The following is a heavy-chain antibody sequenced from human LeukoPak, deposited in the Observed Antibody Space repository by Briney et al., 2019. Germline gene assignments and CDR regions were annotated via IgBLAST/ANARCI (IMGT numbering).Heavy chain of an antibody. CDR3: ARGLQYSSSWYNYYYYYMDV. J-gene: IGHJ6*03. Sequence: GGSLRLSCAASGFTFSSYSMNWVRQAPGKGLEWVSSISSSSSYIYYADSVKGRFTISRDNAKNSLYLQMNSLRAEDTAVYYCARGLQYSSSWYNYYYYYMDVWGKGTTVTVSS. CDR2: ISSSSSYI. CDR1: GFTFSSYS. V-gene: IGHV3-21*01. D-gene: IGHD6-13*01.